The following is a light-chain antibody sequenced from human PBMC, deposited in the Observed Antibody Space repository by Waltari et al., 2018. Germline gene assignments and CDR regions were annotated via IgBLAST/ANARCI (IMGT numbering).Light chain of an antibody. V-gene: IGKV1-5*03. J-gene: IGKJ1*01. CDR1: QTISNW. CDR3: HQYNAYPWT. Sequence: DVQMTQPPSTLSASLGDRVTIACHASQTISNWLAWYQQKPGKAPTLLIYKASSLQGGVPSRFSGSGSGAEFTLTISSLQPDDFATYYCHQYNAYPWTFGQGTKVEIK. CDR2: KAS.